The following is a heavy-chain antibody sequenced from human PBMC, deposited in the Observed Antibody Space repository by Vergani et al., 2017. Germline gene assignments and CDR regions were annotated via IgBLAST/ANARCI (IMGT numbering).Heavy chain of an antibody. J-gene: IGHJ6*02. Sequence: EVQLVQSGAEVKKPGESLRISCKGSGYSFTSYWISWVRQMPGKGLEWMGRIDPSDSYTNYSPSFQGHVTISADKSISTAYLQLSSLKASDTAMYYCARRVTMVRGGNYYYYGMDVWGQGTTVTVSS. CDR2: IDPSDSYT. V-gene: IGHV5-10-1*01. CDR3: ARRVTMVRGGNYYYYGMDV. CDR1: GYSFTSYW. D-gene: IGHD3-10*01.